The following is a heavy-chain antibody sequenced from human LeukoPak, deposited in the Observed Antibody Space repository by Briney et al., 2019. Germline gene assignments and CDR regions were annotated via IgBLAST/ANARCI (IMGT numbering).Heavy chain of an antibody. CDR1: GFTFSSYS. D-gene: IGHD6-19*01. J-gene: IGHJ4*02. Sequence: SGGSLRLSCAASGFTFSSYSMNWVRQAPGKGLEWVSPISSSSSYIYYADSVKGRFTISRDNAKNSLYLQMNSLRAEDTALYYCARQYWGSSGCFDYWGQGTLVTVSS. V-gene: IGHV3-21*04. CDR2: ISSSSSYI. CDR3: ARQYWGSSGCFDY.